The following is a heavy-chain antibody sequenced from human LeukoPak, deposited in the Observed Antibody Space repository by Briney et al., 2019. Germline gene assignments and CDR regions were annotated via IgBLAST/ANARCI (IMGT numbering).Heavy chain of an antibody. J-gene: IGHJ4*02. CDR1: GFTSNNYA. Sequence: GGSLRLSCAGSGFTSNNYAMNWVRQAPGKGLEWVSVISGSGDTTYYADSVKGRFTISRDNSKNTLYLQMNSLRAEDTAVYYCAKCGSSRVFPGKYWGQGALVTVSS. D-gene: IGHD1-26*01. V-gene: IGHV3-23*01. CDR3: AKCGSSRVFPGKY. CDR2: ISGSGDTT.